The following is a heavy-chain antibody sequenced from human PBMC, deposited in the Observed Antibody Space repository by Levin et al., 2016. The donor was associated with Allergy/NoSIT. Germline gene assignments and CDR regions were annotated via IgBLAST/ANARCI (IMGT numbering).Heavy chain of an antibody. CDR2: IYGNGNS. CDR1: GGSISSGSYF. Sequence: SETLSLTCSVSGGSISSGSYFWTWIRQPAGRGLEWIGRIYGNGNSNHNMALQSRVTISLDTSKNQFSLRLSSVTAADTAVYYCARGHCDVDCPGFNWFDPWGPGILVTVSS. V-gene: IGHV4-61*02. J-gene: IGHJ5*02. D-gene: IGHD2-21*02. CDR3: ARGHCDVDCPGFNWFDP.